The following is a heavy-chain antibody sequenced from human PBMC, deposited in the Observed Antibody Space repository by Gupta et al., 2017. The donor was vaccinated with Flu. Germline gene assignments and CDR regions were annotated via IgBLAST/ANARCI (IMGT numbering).Heavy chain of an antibody. Sequence: VSGASISSSAYYWGWIRQPPGKGLEWIGTIYYSGSTYYNPSLKSRVTIFVDTSKNQFYLKLTSVTAADTAVYYCASLSRPHYYYDSSAYYPYYFDYWGQGTLVTVSS. D-gene: IGHD3-22*01. CDR3: ASLSRPHYYYDSSAYYPYYFDY. CDR1: GASISSSAYY. J-gene: IGHJ4*02. V-gene: IGHV4-39*01. CDR2: IYYSGST.